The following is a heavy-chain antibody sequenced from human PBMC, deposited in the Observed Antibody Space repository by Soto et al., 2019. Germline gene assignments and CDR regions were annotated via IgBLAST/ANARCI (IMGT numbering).Heavy chain of an antibody. D-gene: IGHD5-12*01. V-gene: IGHV3-23*01. CDR1: GCTFISYG. Sequence: GGSLRLSCVASGCTFISYGMSWVRQAPGKGLEWVSGIGGSGGSTYYADSVKGRFTISRDNSKNTLYLQINSLRAEDTAVYYCAKEGTVDFDHWGQGALVTVSS. J-gene: IGHJ4*02. CDR2: IGGSGGST. CDR3: AKEGTVDFDH.